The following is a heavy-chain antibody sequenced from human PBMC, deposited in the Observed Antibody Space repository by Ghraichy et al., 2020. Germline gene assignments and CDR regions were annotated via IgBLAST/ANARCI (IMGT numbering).Heavy chain of an antibody. CDR1: GYTFTSYG. Sequence: ASVKVSCKASGYTFTSYGISWVRQAPGQGLEGMGWICAYNGNTNYAQKLQGRVTMTTDTSTSTAYMEMRSLRSDDTGLYTCARLIAVAGLDYFDLWGQGT. V-gene: IGHV1-18*01. CDR2: ICAYNGNT. D-gene: IGHD6-19*01. CDR3: ARLIAVAGLDYFDL. J-gene: IGHJ4*02.